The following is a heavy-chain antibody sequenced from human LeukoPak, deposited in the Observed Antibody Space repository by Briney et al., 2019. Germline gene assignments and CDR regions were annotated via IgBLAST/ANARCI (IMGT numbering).Heavy chain of an antibody. CDR1: GYTFTSYY. CDR2: INPSGGST. J-gene: IGHJ4*02. Sequence: GASVKVSCKASGYTFTSYYMHWVRQAPGQGLEWMGIINPSGGSTSYAQKFQGRVTMTRDTSTSTLYMELSSLRPEDTAVYYCARDGWSGMGTILREVVSDYWGQGTLVTVSS. D-gene: IGHD5-24*01. CDR3: ARDGWSGMGTILREVVSDY. V-gene: IGHV1-46*01.